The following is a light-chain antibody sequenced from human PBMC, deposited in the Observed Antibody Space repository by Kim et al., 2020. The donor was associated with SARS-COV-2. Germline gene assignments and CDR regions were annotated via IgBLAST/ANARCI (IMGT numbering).Light chain of an antibody. CDR3: HQYNDWPPLT. J-gene: IGKJ4*01. CDR2: GAS. CDR1: QSVSSN. Sequence: EIVMTQSPATLSVSPGERATLSCRASQSVSSNLAWYQQKPGQAPRLLIYGASTRAPGTPARFSGSGSGTDFTLTIYSLQSEDFAVYYCHQYNDWPPLTFGGGTKVDIK. V-gene: IGKV3-15*01.